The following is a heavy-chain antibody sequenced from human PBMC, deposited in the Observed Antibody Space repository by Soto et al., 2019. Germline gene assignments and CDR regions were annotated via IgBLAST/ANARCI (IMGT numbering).Heavy chain of an antibody. V-gene: IGHV4-39*01. Sequence: SETLSLTCTVSGGSISSSSYYWGWIRQPPGKGLEWIGSIYYSGSTYYNPSLKSRVTISVDTSKNQFSLKLSSVTAADTAVYYCARTSIAARPGWFDPWGPGSLVPVSS. CDR1: GGSISSSSYY. CDR3: ARTSIAARPGWFDP. CDR2: IYYSGST. J-gene: IGHJ5*02. D-gene: IGHD6-6*01.